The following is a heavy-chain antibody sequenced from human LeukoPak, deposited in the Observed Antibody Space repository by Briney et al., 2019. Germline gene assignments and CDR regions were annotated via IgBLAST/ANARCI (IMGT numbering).Heavy chain of an antibody. J-gene: IGHJ3*02. CDR2: IRYDGSSK. D-gene: IGHD3-9*01. Sequence: TGGSLRLSCAASGFTFSNYAMHWVRQAPGKGLEWLAYIRYDGSSKYYADFVKGRFTISRDNAKNSLYLQMNSLRAEDTAVYYCARDARLYYDILTGPHYDAFDIWGQGTMVTVSS. V-gene: IGHV3-30*02. CDR3: ARDARLYYDILTGPHYDAFDI. CDR1: GFTFSNYA.